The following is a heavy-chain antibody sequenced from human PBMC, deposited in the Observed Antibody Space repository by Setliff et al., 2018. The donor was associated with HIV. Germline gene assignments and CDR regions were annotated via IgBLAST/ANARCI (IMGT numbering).Heavy chain of an antibody. CDR1: GGTFSSHG. J-gene: IGHJ6*02. V-gene: IGHV1-69*05. CDR2: IIPMFGTG. CDR3: ARVAHSSSYHYYGMDV. D-gene: IGHD6-19*01. Sequence: SVKVSCKSSGGTFSSHGISWVRQAPGQGLEWMGAIIPMFGTGFYAQKFQGRVTITTDESRTTSYMELSSLRFEDTAVYFCARVAHSSSYHYYGMDVWGQGTTVTVSS.